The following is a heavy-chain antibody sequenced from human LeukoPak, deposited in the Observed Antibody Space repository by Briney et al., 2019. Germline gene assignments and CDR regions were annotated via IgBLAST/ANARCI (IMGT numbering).Heavy chain of an antibody. J-gene: IGHJ5*02. V-gene: IGHV4-34*01. CDR2: INHSGSA. CDR3: ARGRRIAAAGTDWFDP. D-gene: IGHD6-13*01. Sequence: SETLSLTCSVSGVSISSYYWSWIRQPPGKGLEWVGEINHSGSANYNPSLKSRVTISVDTSKNQFSLKLSSVTAADTAVYYCARGRRIAAAGTDWFDPWGQGTLVTVSS. CDR1: GVSISSYY.